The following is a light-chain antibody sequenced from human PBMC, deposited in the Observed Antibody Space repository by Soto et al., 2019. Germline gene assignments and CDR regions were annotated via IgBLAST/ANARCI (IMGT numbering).Light chain of an antibody. CDR1: QSISSY. V-gene: IGKV1-39*01. CDR2: AAS. J-gene: IGKJ1*01. CDR3: QQRYSTPLT. Sequence: DIQRNQSPSSLSASVGNRVTITCRASQSISSYLNWYQQKPGKAPKLLIYAASSLQSGVPSRFSGSGSGTDFTLTISSLQTEDFATYDCQQRYSTPLTFGQGTKVDIK.